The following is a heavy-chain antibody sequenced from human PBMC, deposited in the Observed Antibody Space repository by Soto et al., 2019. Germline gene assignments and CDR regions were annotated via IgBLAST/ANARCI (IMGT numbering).Heavy chain of an antibody. CDR3: ASVVIPPDYYYYYGMDV. D-gene: IGHD3-22*01. CDR2: IIPIFGTA. CDR1: GGTFSSYA. Sequence: GASVKVSCKASGGTFSSYAISWVRQAPGQGLEWMGGIIPIFGTANYAQKFQGRVTITADESTSTAYMELSSLRSEDTAVYYCASVVIPPDYYYYYGMDVWGQGTTVTVSS. J-gene: IGHJ6*02. V-gene: IGHV1-69*13.